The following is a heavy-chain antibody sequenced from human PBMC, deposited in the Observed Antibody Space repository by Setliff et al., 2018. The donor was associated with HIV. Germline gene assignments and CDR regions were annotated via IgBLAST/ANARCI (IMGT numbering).Heavy chain of an antibody. D-gene: IGHD2-21*02. CDR1: GYSFTNYW. V-gene: IGHV5-51*01. CDR3: ARLSVVTATRIYYFDY. J-gene: IGHJ4*02. CDR2: IYPGDSDT. Sequence: GESLKISCKGSGYSFTNYWIGWVRQMPGKGLEWMGIIYPGDSDTRYSPSFQGQVTISADKSVSTAYLQWSSLKASDTAMYYCARLSVVTATRIYYFDYWGQGTLGTVSS.